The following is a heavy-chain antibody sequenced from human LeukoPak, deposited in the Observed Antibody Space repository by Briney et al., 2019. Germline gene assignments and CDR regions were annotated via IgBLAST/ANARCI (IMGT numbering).Heavy chain of an antibody. V-gene: IGHV3-21*01. CDR1: GFSFSSYS. CDR3: ARDTSYSSSWYTGSHTGGYGMDV. J-gene: IGHJ6*04. CDR2: ISSSSSYI. Sequence: PGGSLRLSCAASGFSFSSYSMNWVRKAPGKGLGWVSSISSSSSYIYYADSVKGRFTISRDNAKNSLYLQMNSLRAEDTAVYYCARDTSYSSSWYTGSHTGGYGMDVWGKGTTVTVSS. D-gene: IGHD6-13*01.